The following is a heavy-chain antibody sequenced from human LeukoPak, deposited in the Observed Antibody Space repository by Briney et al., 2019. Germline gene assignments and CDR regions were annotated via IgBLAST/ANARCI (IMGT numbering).Heavy chain of an antibody. D-gene: IGHD1-26*01. Sequence: PSETLSLTCTVSGGSISSYYWNWIRQPPGKGLEWIGYIYYSGSTNYNPSLKSRVTISVDTSKNQFSLRLSSVTAADTAVYYCARQGWSFGEINYWGQGTLVTVSS. CDR2: IYYSGST. J-gene: IGHJ4*02. CDR1: GGSISSYY. V-gene: IGHV4-59*08. CDR3: ARQGWSFGEINY.